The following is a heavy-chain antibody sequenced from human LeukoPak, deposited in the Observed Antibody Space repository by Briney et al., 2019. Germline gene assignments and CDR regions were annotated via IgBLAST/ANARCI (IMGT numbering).Heavy chain of an antibody. V-gene: IGHV3-11*04. CDR2: ISSSGSTK. Sequence: PGGSLRLSCAASEFTFNNYWMSWVRQAPGKGLEWISFISSSGSTKYYADSVKGRFTISRDTTQNSLYLQMNSLRAEDTALYYCARERTPKHYYGSGTYDRYFDHWGQGTLVTVSS. CDR3: ARERTPKHYYGSGTYDRYFDH. CDR1: EFTFNNYW. J-gene: IGHJ4*02. D-gene: IGHD3-10*01.